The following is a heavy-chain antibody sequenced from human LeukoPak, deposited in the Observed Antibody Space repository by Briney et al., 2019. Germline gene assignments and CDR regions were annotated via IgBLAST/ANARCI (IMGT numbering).Heavy chain of an antibody. CDR3: AKDVSRILTGARNYFDS. CDR1: GFTFSSYG. CDR2: LSYDGSNK. D-gene: IGHD3-9*01. Sequence: GGSLRLSCAASGFTFSSYGMHWVRQAPGKGLEWVAVLSYDGSNKYYADSVKGRFTISRDNSKNTLYLQMNSLRAEDTAVYYCAKDVSRILTGARNYFDSWGQGTLVTVSS. J-gene: IGHJ4*02. V-gene: IGHV3-30*18.